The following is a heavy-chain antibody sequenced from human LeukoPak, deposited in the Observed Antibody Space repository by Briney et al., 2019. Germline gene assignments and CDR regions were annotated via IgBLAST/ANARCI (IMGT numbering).Heavy chain of an antibody. J-gene: IGHJ4*02. V-gene: IGHV4-59*01. Sequence: GSLRLSCAASGFTFSSYAMSWVRQAPGKGLEWIGYIYYSGSTNYNPSLKSRVTISVDTSKNHFSLKLNSVTAADTAVYYCARASSGYSSGWSYYFDYWGQGTLVTVSS. CDR2: IYYSGST. CDR1: GFTFSSYA. D-gene: IGHD6-19*01. CDR3: ARASSGYSSGWSYYFDY.